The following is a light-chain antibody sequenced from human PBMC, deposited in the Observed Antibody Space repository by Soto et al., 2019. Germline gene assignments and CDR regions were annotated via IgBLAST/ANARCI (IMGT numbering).Light chain of an antibody. CDR1: SSNVGSYKL. CDR3: CSYAGSYTWV. Sequence: QSVLTQPASVSGSPGQSITISCTGTSSNVGSYKLVSWYQQHPGKAPKLMIFEVNKRPSGVSNRFSGSKSGNTASLTISGLKVEDEADYYCCSYAGSYTWVFGGGTKLTVL. CDR2: EVN. V-gene: IGLV2-23*02. J-gene: IGLJ3*02.